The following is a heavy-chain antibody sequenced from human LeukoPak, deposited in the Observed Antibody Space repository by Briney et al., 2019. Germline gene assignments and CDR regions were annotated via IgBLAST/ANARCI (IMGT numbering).Heavy chain of an antibody. CDR3: ARDSTYYYASGSSGPHYFDY. D-gene: IGHD3-10*01. Sequence: PGRSLRLSCAASGFTFSSYAMHWVRHAPGKGLEWVAFISYDGGITNYADSVKGRFTIYRDNSKNTLYLQLNSLRAEDAAVYYCARDSTYYYASGSSGPHYFDYWGQGPLVTVSS. J-gene: IGHJ4*02. CDR1: GFTFSSYA. CDR2: ISYDGGIT. V-gene: IGHV3-30*01.